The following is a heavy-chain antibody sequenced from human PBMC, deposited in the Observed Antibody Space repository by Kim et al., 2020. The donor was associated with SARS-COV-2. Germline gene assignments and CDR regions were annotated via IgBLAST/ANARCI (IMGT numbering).Heavy chain of an antibody. D-gene: IGHD6-19*01. V-gene: IGHV3-74*01. CDR1: GFTFSSYW. Sequence: GGSLRLSCAASGFTFSSYWMHWVRQAPGKGLVWVSRINSDGSSTSYADSVKGRFTISRDNAKNTLYLQMNSLRAEDTAVYYCARDIPYSSGWYGHGFDPWGQGTLVTVSS. CDR3: ARDIPYSSGWYGHGFDP. J-gene: IGHJ5*02. CDR2: INSDGSST.